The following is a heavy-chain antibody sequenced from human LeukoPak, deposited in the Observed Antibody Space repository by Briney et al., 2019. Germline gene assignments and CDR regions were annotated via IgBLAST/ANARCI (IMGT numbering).Heavy chain of an antibody. J-gene: IGHJ6*03. CDR2: ISYDGSNK. D-gene: IGHD5-12*01. CDR3: AKDTVKVTTIRRVPHYMDV. CDR1: GFTFSSYG. V-gene: IGHV3-30*18. Sequence: GRSLRLSCAASGFTFSSYGMHWVRQAPGKGLEWVAVISYDGSNKYYADSVKGRFIISRDNSKNTLYLQMNSLRAEDTAVYYCAKDTVKVTTIRRVPHYMDVWGKGTTVTISS.